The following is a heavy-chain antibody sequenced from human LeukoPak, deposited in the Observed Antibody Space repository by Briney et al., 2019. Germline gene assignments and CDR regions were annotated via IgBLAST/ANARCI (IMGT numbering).Heavy chain of an antibody. J-gene: IGHJ6*02. CDR3: VKGSGTNDYGMDT. CDR1: GFTFNRCG. Sequence: PGRSLRLSCAASGFTFNRCGMHWVRQAPGKGLEGVAVIVYDGSHQYYTDSVKGRFTISRDNSKNTVFLQMDSLRAEDTGVYYCVKGSGTNDYGMDTWGQGTTVTVPS. D-gene: IGHD3-10*01. V-gene: IGHV3-30*18. CDR2: IVYDGSHQ.